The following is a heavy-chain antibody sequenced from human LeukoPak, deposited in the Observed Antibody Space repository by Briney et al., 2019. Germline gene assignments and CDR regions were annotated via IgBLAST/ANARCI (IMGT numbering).Heavy chain of an antibody. CDR2: ISSSGSTI. D-gene: IGHD3-22*01. CDR1: GFTFSSYE. V-gene: IGHV3-48*03. CDR3: APVSSGYYGY. J-gene: IGHJ4*02. Sequence: GGSLRLPCAASGFTFSSYEMNWVRQAPGKGLEWVSYISSSGSTIYYADSVKGRFTISRDNAKNSLYLQMNSLRAEDTAVYYCAPVSSGYYGYWGQGTLVTVSS.